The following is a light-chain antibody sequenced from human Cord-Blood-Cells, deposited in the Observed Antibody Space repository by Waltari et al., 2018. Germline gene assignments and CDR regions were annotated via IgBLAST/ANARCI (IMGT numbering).Light chain of an antibody. CDR2: DAS. Sequence: DLQMTQSPSTLLASSADGVTITCRARQSISSWWAWYQQKPGKAPKLLIYDASSLESGVPSRFSGSGSGTEFTLTISSPQPDDFATYYCQQYNSYPYTFGQGTKLEIK. J-gene: IGKJ2*01. CDR1: QSISSW. CDR3: QQYNSYPYT. V-gene: IGKV1-5*01.